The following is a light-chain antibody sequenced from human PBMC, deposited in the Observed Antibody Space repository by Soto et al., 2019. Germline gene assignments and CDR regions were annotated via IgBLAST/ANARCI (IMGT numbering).Light chain of an antibody. J-gene: IGKJ1*01. Sequence: EIVLPQAPGTLSLSPGERATRSCRASQSVSSSYLAWNQQKPGQAPRLLIYGASSSATGSADRFSGSGSGTDFTLTISRLEPEDFAVYYCQQYGSSPWTFGQGTKVDI. CDR2: GAS. CDR1: QSVSSSY. V-gene: IGKV3-20*01. CDR3: QQYGSSPWT.